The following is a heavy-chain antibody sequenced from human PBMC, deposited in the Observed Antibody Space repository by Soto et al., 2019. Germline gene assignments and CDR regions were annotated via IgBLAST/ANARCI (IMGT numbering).Heavy chain of an antibody. CDR3: AKDSMEDYDFWSGYYLHPAFDY. CDR2: ISGSGGST. V-gene: IGHV3-23*01. Sequence: PGGSLRLSCAASGFTFSSYAMSWVRQAPGKGLEWVSAISGSGGSTYYADSVKGRFTISRDNSKNTLYLQMNSLRAEDTAVYYCAKDSMEDYDFWSGYYLHPAFDYWGQGTLVTVSS. J-gene: IGHJ4*02. CDR1: GFTFSSYA. D-gene: IGHD3-3*01.